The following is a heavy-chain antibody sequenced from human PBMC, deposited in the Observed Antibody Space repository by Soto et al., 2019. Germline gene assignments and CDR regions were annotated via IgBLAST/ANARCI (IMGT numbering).Heavy chain of an antibody. CDR1: GGSISSINDY. Sequence: SETLSLTCTVSGGSISSINDYWGWIRQPPGKGLEWIGSIYYSGSSYYNPSLKSRVTISVDTSKNQFSLKLSSVTAADTAVYYCARRYGGNFDYWGQGTLVTVSS. V-gene: IGHV4-39*07. CDR2: IYYSGSS. J-gene: IGHJ4*02. D-gene: IGHD3-16*01. CDR3: ARRYGGNFDY.